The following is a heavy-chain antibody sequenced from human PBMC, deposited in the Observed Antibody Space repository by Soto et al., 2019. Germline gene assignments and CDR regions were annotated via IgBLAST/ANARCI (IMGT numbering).Heavy chain of an antibody. CDR2: IYYSGST. Sequence: SETLSLTCTVSGGSISSGGYYWSWIRQHPGKGLERIGYIYYSGSTYYNPSLKSRVTISVDTSKNQFSLKLSSVTAADTAVYYCARYGRLDAFDIWGQGTMVTVSS. V-gene: IGHV4-31*03. CDR3: ARYGRLDAFDI. CDR1: GGSISSGGYY. D-gene: IGHD2-15*01. J-gene: IGHJ3*02.